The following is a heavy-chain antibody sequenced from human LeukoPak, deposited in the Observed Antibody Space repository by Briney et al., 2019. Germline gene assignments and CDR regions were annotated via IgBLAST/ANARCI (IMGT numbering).Heavy chain of an antibody. Sequence: GASVKVSCKASGGTFSSYAISWVRQAPGQGLEWMGGIIPIFGTANYAQKFQGRVTITTDESMSTAYMELSSLRSEDTAVYYRAREDSSGYYFYFDYWGQGTLVTVSS. CDR2: IIPIFGTA. CDR1: GGTFSSYA. D-gene: IGHD3-22*01. J-gene: IGHJ4*02. CDR3: AREDSSGYYFYFDY. V-gene: IGHV1-69*05.